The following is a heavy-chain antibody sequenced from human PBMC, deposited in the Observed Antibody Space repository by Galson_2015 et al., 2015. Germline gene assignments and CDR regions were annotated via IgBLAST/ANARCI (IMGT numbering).Heavy chain of an antibody. CDR1: GVTVSSNY. J-gene: IGHJ4*02. CDR3: ARGLSSGWYFFDY. V-gene: IGHV3-53*01. D-gene: IGHD6-19*01. CDR2: IYSGAST. Sequence: SLRLSCAASGVTVSSNYMSWVRQAPGKGLEWVSVIYSGASTYYADCVKGRFTISRDNSKNTLYLQMNSLRAEDTAVYYCARGLSSGWYFFDYWGQGTLVTVSS.